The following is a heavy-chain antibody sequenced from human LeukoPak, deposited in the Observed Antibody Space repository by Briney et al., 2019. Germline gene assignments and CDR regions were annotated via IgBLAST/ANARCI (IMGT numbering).Heavy chain of an antibody. V-gene: IGHV1-24*01. D-gene: IGHD1-26*01. Sequence: ASVTVSFTVSAYTLTELSMHWVRQAPGKGLGWVGGFDTEDGETIYSQKFQGRVTMTEDTSTDTAYMELSSLRSEDTAVYYCRGSGSYSVHIDYWGQGTLVTVSS. CDR3: RGSGSYSVHIDY. CDR1: AYTLTELS. CDR2: FDTEDGET. J-gene: IGHJ4*02.